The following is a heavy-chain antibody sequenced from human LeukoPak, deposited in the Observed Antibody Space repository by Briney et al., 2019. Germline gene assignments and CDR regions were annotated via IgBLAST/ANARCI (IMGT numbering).Heavy chain of an antibody. CDR1: GGSISSGSYY. CDR2: IYTSGST. CDR3: AREPISSTSSRIDY. J-gene: IGHJ4*02. V-gene: IGHV4-61*02. Sequence: SQTLSLTCTVSGGSISSGSYYWSWIRQPAGKGLEWIGRIYTSGSTNYNPSLKSRVTISVDTSKNQFSLKLSSVTAADTAIYYCAREPISSTSSRIDYWGQGTLVTVSS. D-gene: IGHD2-2*01.